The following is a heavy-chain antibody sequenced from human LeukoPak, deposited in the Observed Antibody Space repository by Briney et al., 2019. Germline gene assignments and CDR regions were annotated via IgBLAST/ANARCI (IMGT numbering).Heavy chain of an antibody. V-gene: IGHV3-7*03. J-gene: IGHJ4*02. CDR3: ARDRGIDY. Sequence: GGSLRLSCAASGFTFSNYWMSWVRQAPGKGLEWVANIKQDGSETCYVDSVMGRFTISRDNAKNSLYLQMNSLRAEDTAVYYCARDRGIDYWGQGTLVTVSS. CDR1: GFTFSNYW. CDR2: IKQDGSET. D-gene: IGHD3-16*01.